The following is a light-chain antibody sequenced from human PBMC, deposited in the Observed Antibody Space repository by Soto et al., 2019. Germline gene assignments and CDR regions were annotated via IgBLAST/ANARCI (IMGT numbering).Light chain of an antibody. J-gene: IGKJ2*01. CDR1: QSVLYSSNNKNY. Sequence: DIVMTQSPDSLAVSLGERATINCKSSQSVLYSSNNKNYLAWYQQKPGQPPKLLIYWASTRESGVPDRFSGSGSGTDFTLTISSPQAEDVPVYYCQQYYSTPHTFGQGTKLEIK. CDR3: QQYYSTPHT. V-gene: IGKV4-1*01. CDR2: WAS.